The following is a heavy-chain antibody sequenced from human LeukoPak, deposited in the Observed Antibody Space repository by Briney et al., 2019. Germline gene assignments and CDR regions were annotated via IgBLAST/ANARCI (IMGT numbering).Heavy chain of an antibody. J-gene: IGHJ4*02. CDR1: GFTFRSYA. D-gene: IGHD3-22*01. Sequence: PGGSLRLSCAASGFTFRSYAMSWVRQSPGKGLEWVSTISGRGGFTYYAASVKGRFTISRHSSKLYLQMSTLRAEDTAVYYCARSFYYSDSSDYYYVFGYWGQGTLVTVSS. CDR3: ARSFYYSDSSDYYYVFGY. V-gene: IGHV3-23*01. CDR2: ISGRGGFT.